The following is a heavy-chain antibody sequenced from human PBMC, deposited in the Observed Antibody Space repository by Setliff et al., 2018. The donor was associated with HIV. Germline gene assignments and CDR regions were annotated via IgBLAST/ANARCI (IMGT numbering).Heavy chain of an antibody. CDR3: AIEPLPGDFGDF. J-gene: IGHJ4*02. CDR2: INVGCGNT. V-gene: IGHV1-3*01. CDR1: GYTFTTYV. D-gene: IGHD7-27*01. Sequence: ASVKVSCKASGYTFTTYVVHWVRQAPGQRLEWMGWINVGCGNTKYSQKFQGRVTITRDTSASTAYMELSSLRSEDTAVYYCAIEPLPGDFGDFWGQGTLVTVSS.